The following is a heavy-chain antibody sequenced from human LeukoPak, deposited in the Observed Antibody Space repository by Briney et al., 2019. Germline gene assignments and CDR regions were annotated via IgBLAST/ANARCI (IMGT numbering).Heavy chain of an antibody. J-gene: IGHJ6*03. CDR2: IIPIFGTA. V-gene: IGHV1-69*06. CDR3: ARGPTPLYCSGGSCYTYYYYYYMDV. D-gene: IGHD2-15*01. CDR1: GGTFSNYA. Sequence: GASVKVSCKASGGTFSNYAISWVRQAPGQGLEWMGGIIPIFGTANYAQKFQGRVTITADKSTSTAYMELSSLRSEDTAVYYCARGPTPLYCSGGSCYTYYYYYYMDVWGKGTTVTVSS.